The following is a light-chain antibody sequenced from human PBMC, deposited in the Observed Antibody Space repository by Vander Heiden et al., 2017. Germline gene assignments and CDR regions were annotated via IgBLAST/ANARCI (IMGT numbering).Light chain of an antibody. CDR3: QQSYSTPPLP. V-gene: IGKV1-39*01. J-gene: IGKJ4*01. Sequence: DIQMTQSPSALSAPVGDRVTITCRASQSISSYLNWYQQKPGRAPKLLIYAASSLQSGVPSRFSGSGSGTDFTRTISSLQPEDFATYYCQQSYSTPPLPFGGGTKVEIK. CDR1: QSISSY. CDR2: AAS.